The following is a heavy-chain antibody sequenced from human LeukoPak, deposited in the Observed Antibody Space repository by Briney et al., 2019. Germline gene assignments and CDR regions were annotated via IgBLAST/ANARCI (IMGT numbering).Heavy chain of an antibody. CDR3: AIGYCSSDNCPDY. CDR1: GLTFSSYG. J-gene: IGHJ4*02. V-gene: IGHV3-21*01. Sequence: PGRSLRLSCAASGLTFSSYGMHWVRQVPGKGLEWVSSISGSSSYIYYADSVKGRFTISRDNAKKSLWLQMNSLRAEDTAVYYCAIGYCSSDNCPDYWGQGTLVTVSS. CDR2: ISGSSSYI. D-gene: IGHD2-15*01.